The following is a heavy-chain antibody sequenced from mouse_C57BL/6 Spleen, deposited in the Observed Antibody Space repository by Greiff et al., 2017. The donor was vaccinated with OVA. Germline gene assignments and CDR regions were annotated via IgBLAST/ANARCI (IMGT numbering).Heavy chain of an antibody. Sequence: VQVVESGPELVKPGASVKISCKASGYAFSSSWMNWVKQRPGKGLEWIGRIYPGDGDTNYNGKFKGKATLTADKSSSTAYMQLSSLTSEDSAVYFCSRETVVATYYFDYWGQGTTLTVSS. CDR1: GYAFSSSW. V-gene: IGHV1-82*01. CDR2: IYPGDGDT. CDR3: SRETVVATYYFDY. D-gene: IGHD1-1*01. J-gene: IGHJ2*01.